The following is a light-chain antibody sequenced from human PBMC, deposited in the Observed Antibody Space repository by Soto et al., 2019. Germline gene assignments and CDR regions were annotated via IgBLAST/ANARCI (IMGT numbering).Light chain of an antibody. CDR2: ADS. Sequence: QSVLTQPLSVSGSPGQRVTISCTGSSSNIGAGYDVNWYQQLPGTAPKFLIYADSNRPSGVPERFSDSKSGTSASLAITGLQAEDEADYYCQSYDSSLRAVFGGGTKLTVL. CDR3: QSYDSSLRAV. CDR1: SSNIGAGYD. V-gene: IGLV1-40*01. J-gene: IGLJ2*01.